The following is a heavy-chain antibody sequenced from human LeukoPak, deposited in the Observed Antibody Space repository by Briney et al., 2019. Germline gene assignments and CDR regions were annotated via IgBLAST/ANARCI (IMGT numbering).Heavy chain of an antibody. Sequence: GGSLRLSCAAAGFIFSNGMHWVRQSPGTGLEWVAVISYDGSNEYYADSVKGRFTISRDNSKSTLFLQMNSLRTEDTAVYYCARVAFANYYDSSAYYSYAFDVWGQGTMVIISS. CDR3: ARVAFANYYDSSAYYSYAFDV. V-gene: IGHV3-30*03. D-gene: IGHD3-22*01. J-gene: IGHJ3*01. CDR2: ISYDGSNE. CDR1: GFIFSNG.